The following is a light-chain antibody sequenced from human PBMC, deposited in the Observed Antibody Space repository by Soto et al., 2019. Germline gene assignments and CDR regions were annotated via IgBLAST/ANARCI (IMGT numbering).Light chain of an antibody. CDR2: KAS. Sequence: VAVGGRIYRTCRASQTISSWLAWYQQKPGKAPKLLIYKASTLKSGVPSRFSGSRSETEFTLTIRSLQPDDFAPSFCEGSYSDSEPFGEGTKVDIK. CDR3: EGSYSDSEP. J-gene: IGKJ1*01. V-gene: IGKV1-5*03. CDR1: QTISSW.